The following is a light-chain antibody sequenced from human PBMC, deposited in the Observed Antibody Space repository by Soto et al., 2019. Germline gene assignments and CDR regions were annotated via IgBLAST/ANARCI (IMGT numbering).Light chain of an antibody. V-gene: IGLV2-23*02. CDR2: EVS. J-gene: IGLJ1*01. CDR1: SSDVGSYNF. CDR3: CADAGRSTYV. Sequence: QSALTQPASVSGSPGQSITISCTRTSSDVGSYNFVSWYQQHAGEVPKVMIYEVSKRPSGVSDRFSGSKSGNTASLTISGLQAEDEADYYCCADAGRSTYVFGTGTKLTVL.